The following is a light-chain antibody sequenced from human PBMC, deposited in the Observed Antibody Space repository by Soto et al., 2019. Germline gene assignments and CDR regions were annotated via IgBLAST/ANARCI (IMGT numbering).Light chain of an antibody. CDR3: QQRGNWPLT. V-gene: IGKV3-11*01. CDR2: DAS. Sequence: EIVLTQSPATLSLSPGERATLSCRASQSVGSYFAWYQQKPGQAPRLLIYDASNRATGIPARFSGSGSGTDFTPTISSLEPEDFAVYYCQQRGNWPLTFGQGTKV. CDR1: QSVGSY. J-gene: IGKJ1*01.